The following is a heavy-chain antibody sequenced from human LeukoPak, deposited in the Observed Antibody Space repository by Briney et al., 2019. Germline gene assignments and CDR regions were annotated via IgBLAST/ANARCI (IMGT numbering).Heavy chain of an antibody. CDR3: ARQSSRLTIFDY. Sequence: GGSLRLSSAACGVTVCSKYISLFLQAPGKGLERISALYSGGTTYYAVSVKGRFTISTDNSKNTLYLQMNSLRGEDTALCYCARQSSRLTIFDYWGQGTLVTVSS. V-gene: IGHV3-53*01. CDR2: LYSGGTT. CDR1: GVTVCSKY. D-gene: IGHD4/OR15-4a*01. J-gene: IGHJ4*02.